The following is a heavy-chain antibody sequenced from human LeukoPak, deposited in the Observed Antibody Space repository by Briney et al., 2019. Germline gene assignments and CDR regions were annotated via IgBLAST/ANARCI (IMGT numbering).Heavy chain of an antibody. CDR3: ASATSIFGRRWFDP. CDR2: IYYSGST. Sequence: SETLSLTCTVSGGSISSGGYYWSWIRQHPGKGLEWIGYIYYSGSTYYNPSLKSRVTISVDTSKNQFSLKLSSVTAADTAVYYCASATSIFGRRWFDPWGQGTLVTVSS. CDR1: GGSISSGGYY. J-gene: IGHJ5*02. V-gene: IGHV4-31*03. D-gene: IGHD3-9*01.